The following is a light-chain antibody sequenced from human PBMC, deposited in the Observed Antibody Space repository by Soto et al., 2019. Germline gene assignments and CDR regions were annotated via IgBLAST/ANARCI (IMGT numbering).Light chain of an antibody. Sequence: QSVLTQPPSVCGAPAQRVTISCNGRSSNIGAGYDVHWYLQLPGTAPKLLIYANSNRPSGVPDRFSGSKSGTSASLAITGLQAEDEADYYCQSYDTSLSVVFGGGTKLTVL. CDR3: QSYDTSLSVV. V-gene: IGLV1-40*01. J-gene: IGLJ2*01. CDR1: SSNIGAGYD. CDR2: ANS.